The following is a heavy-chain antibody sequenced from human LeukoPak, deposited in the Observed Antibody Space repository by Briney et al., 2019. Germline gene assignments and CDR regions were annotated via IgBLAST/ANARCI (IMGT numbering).Heavy chain of an antibody. CDR2: IKEDGSEK. D-gene: IGHD2-2*02. J-gene: IGHJ4*02. CDR1: GFTFSSYW. V-gene: IGHV3-7*03. Sequence: GGSLRLSCAASGFTFSSYWMSWVRQAPGKGLEWVANIKEDGSEKNYVDSVKGRFTISRENAKNSLYLQMNSLRAKDTAVYYCAKTEAPAAIRAGSDYWGQGTLVTVSS. CDR3: AKTEAPAAIRAGSDY.